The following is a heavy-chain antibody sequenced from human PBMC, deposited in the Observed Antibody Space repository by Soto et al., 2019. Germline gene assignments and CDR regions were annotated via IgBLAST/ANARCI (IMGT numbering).Heavy chain of an antibody. Sequence: SLKLSFKTSGLTFGGYAMSWVRRAPGKGLEWVGSVRGKAYGGTTEYAASVRGRFTISRDESTSSAYLQMNNLRVEDTAIYYCAKASGESYPWSRVFDSWGQGTRVTVSS. D-gene: IGHD1-26*01. J-gene: IGHJ4*02. V-gene: IGHV3-49*04. CDR1: GLTFGGYA. CDR2: VRGKAYGGTT. CDR3: AKASGESYPWSRVFDS.